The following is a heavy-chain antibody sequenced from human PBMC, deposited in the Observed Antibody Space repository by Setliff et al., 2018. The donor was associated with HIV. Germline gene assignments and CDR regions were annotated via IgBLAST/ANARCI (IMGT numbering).Heavy chain of an antibody. CDR2: ISYSGST. Sequence: KTSETLSLTCTVSGGSISSFFWSWIRQPPGKGLEWIGHISYSGSTNYNPSLKSRVTISVDTSKNQFSLKLTSVTAADTAVYYCARRRSPPSGFYSKYYMDVWGKGTTVTRLL. V-gene: IGHV4-59*08. CDR3: ARRRSPPSGFYSKYYMDV. D-gene: IGHD3-22*01. J-gene: IGHJ6*03. CDR1: GGSISSFF.